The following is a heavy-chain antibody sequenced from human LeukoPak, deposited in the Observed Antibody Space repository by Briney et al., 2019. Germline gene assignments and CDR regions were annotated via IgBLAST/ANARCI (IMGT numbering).Heavy chain of an antibody. D-gene: IGHD2-8*01. Sequence: EGHLRVSCAASGFSFSNYTMHWVRQVRGKGMERVAVISFDGNNKYYADSVKGRFTISRDNSKNTLYLQMNSLKTEDTAVYYCTGSGTIIYYYMDVWGKGTTVTISS. CDR3: TGSGTIIYYYMDV. CDR1: GFSFSNYT. J-gene: IGHJ6*03. CDR2: ISFDGNNK. V-gene: IGHV3-30*04.